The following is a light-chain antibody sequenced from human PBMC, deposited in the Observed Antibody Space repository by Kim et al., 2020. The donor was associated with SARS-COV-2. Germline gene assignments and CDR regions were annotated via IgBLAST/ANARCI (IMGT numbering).Light chain of an antibody. CDR1: TSDVGGYNY. CDR2: DVN. V-gene: IGLV2-11*01. CDR3: CSYAGSYSWV. J-gene: IGLJ3*02. Sequence: QSALTQPRSVSGSPGQAVTISCTGTTSDVGGYNYVSWYQQHPGKVPQVLIYDVNARPSGVSDRFPASKSGNTASLTISGLQADDEADYYCCSYAGSYSWVFGGGTQLTV.